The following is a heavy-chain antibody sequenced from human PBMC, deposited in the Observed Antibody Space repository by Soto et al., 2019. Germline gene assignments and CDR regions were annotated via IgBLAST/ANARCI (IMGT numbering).Heavy chain of an antibody. CDR3: ATMVRGVGGN. CDR2: ISYSGST. CDR1: GGSISSGGYY. V-gene: IGHV4-31*03. D-gene: IGHD3-10*01. J-gene: IGHJ4*02. Sequence: QVQLQESGPGLVKPSQTLSLTCTVSGGSISSGGYYWSWIRQHPGKGLEWIGYISYSGSTYYNPSLKSRVTMSVDTSKSQFSLKLSAVTAADTAVYYCATMVRGVGGNWGQGTLVTVSS.